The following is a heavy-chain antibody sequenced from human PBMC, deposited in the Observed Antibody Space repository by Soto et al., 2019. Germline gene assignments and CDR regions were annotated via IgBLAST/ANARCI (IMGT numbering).Heavy chain of an antibody. CDR3: VKERYAQLWLEDYGMDV. CDR1: GFTFSSYG. J-gene: IGHJ6*02. V-gene: IGHV3-30*18. Sequence: VGSLRLSCAASGFTFSSYGIHWVRQAPGKGLEWVALISYDGTDKYYADSVKGRFTISRDNSKNTLYLQMSSLGPEDTAVYYCVKERYAQLWLEDYGMDVWGQGTTVTVSS. CDR2: ISYDGTDK. D-gene: IGHD5-18*01.